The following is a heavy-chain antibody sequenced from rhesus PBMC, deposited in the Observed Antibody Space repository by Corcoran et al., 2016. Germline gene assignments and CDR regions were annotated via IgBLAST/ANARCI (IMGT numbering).Heavy chain of an antibody. D-gene: IGHD5-24*01. Sequence: EVQLVESGGGLVQPGGHRSSSCAASGFTFRAYARRWVRQASGKGLEWVGYIRSKYNNYATEYAASVKGRFTISRDDSKNTLYLQMSSLKTEDTAVYYCTTVGFDYWGQGVLVTVSS. J-gene: IGHJ4*01. CDR3: TTVGFDY. CDR1: GFTFRAYA. CDR2: IRSKYNNYAT. V-gene: IGHV3-186*02.